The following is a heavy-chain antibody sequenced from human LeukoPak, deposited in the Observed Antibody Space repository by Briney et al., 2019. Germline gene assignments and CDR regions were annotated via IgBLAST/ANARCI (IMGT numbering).Heavy chain of an antibody. V-gene: IGHV4-39*07. CDR3: ARAFKVGSDYGDYLDY. J-gene: IGHJ4*02. D-gene: IGHD4-17*01. CDR2: IYYSGST. CDR1: GGSISSSSYY. Sequence: TPSETLSLTCTVSGGSISSSSYYWGWIRQPPGKGLEWIGSIYYSGSTYYNPSLKSRVTISVDTAKNQFSLKLSSVTAADTAVYYCARAFKVGSDYGDYLDYWGQGTLVTVSS.